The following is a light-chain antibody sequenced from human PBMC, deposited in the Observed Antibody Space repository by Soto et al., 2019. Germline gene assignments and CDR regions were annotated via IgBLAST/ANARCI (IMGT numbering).Light chain of an antibody. V-gene: IGKV1-12*01. J-gene: IGKJ4*01. CDR1: QGIANW. Sequence: DLQMTQSPSSVSASVGDRVTITCRASQGIANWLAWYQQKPGKAPKLLIYAASTLQSGVPSRFRGSGSGTGFTLTISSLQPEDFATYYCQQADSFPLTFGGGTVVEMK. CDR2: AAS. CDR3: QQADSFPLT.